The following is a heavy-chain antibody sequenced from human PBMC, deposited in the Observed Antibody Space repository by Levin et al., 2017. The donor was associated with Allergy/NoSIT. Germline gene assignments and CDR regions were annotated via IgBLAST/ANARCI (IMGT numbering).Heavy chain of an antibody. D-gene: IGHD3-22*01. CDR2: ILYDASNE. CDR1: GFTFSSFA. V-gene: IGHV3-33*01. Sequence: GESLKISCTASGFTFSSFAMHWVRQAPGKGLEWVAVILYDASNEYYAASVKGRFTISRDNSKNTVYLEMNSLRAEDTAVYYCARDLHYYDSRGYSFDYWGQGTLVTVSS. J-gene: IGHJ4*02. CDR3: ARDLHYYDSRGYSFDY.